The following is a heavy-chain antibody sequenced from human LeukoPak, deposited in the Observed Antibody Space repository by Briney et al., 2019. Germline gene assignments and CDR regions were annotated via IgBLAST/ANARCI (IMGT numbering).Heavy chain of an antibody. CDR3: ARVRRSSGWYMGDWFDP. CDR1: GYTFTSYD. J-gene: IGHJ5*02. D-gene: IGHD6-13*01. Sequence: ASVKVSCKASGYTFTSYDINWVRQATGQGLEWMGWMNPNSGNTGYAQKFQGRVTMTRNTSISTAYMELSSLRSEDTAVYYCARVRRSSGWYMGDWFDPWGQGTLVTVSS. CDR2: MNPNSGNT. V-gene: IGHV1-8*01.